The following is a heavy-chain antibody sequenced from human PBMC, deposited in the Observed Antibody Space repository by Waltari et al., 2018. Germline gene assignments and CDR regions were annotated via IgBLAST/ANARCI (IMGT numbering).Heavy chain of an antibody. Sequence: EVQLVQSGGDLVQPGGSLRLSCAASGFTLSDFWMHWVRQAPGKGLVWVARINEDGSRIDYAESVKGRFTISRDYAQNTMYLQMNSLRAEDTADYYCVRDMFGPLDYWGQGTLVTVSP. J-gene: IGHJ4*02. V-gene: IGHV3-74*01. CDR3: VRDMFGPLDY. CDR1: GFTLSDFW. D-gene: IGHD3-10*02. CDR2: INEDGSRI.